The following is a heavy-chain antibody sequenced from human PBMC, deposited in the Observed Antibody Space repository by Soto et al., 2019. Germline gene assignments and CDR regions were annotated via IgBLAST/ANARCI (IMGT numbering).Heavy chain of an antibody. V-gene: IGHV1-69*13. CDR3: ARIPRYSFPTSDDLDS. D-gene: IGHD5-18*01. J-gene: IGHJ4*02. CDR2: ITPIYPTT. Sequence: SVKVSCKASGGTFYTYTFSWVLQAPGQGLEWMGSITPIYPTTNYAEKFQGRLTVTADGSTNTAYMELNSLTSEDTAVYYCARIPRYSFPTSDDLDSWGQGTLVTVSS. CDR1: GGTFYTYT.